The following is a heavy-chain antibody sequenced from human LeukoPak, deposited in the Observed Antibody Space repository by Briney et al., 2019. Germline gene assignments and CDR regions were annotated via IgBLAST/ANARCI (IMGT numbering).Heavy chain of an antibody. CDR2: IYYSGSS. V-gene: IGHV4-31*03. Sequence: SETLSLTCTVSGGSINNGGYYWSWIRQHPGKGLEWIGYIYYSGSSYYSPSLRSRVAISVDTSKNHFSLKLSSVTAADTAVYYCARNRDGYNSFDYWGQGTLVTVSS. CDR3: ARNRDGYNSFDY. D-gene: IGHD5-24*01. CDR1: GGSINNGGYY. J-gene: IGHJ4*02.